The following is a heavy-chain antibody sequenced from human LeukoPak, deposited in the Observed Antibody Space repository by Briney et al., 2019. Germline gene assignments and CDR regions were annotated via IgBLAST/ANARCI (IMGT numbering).Heavy chain of an antibody. CDR2: MNPNSGNT. CDR3: AGRYSGYDDAFDI. J-gene: IGHJ3*02. D-gene: IGHD5-12*01. CDR1: GYTFTSYD. Sequence: GASVKVSCKASGYTFTSYDINWVRQATGQGLEWMGWMNPNSGNTGYAQKFQGRVTMTRNTSISTAYMELSSLRSEDTAVYYCAGRYSGYDDAFDIWGQGTMVTVSS. V-gene: IGHV1-8*01.